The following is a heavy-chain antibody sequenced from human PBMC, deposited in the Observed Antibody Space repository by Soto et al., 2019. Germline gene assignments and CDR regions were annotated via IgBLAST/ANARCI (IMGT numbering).Heavy chain of an antibody. D-gene: IGHD4-17*01. CDR1: GFTFSSYW. V-gene: IGHV3-7*01. Sequence: EVQLVESGGGLVQPGGSLRLSCAASGFTFSSYWMSWVRQAPGKGLEWVANIKQDGSEKYYVDSVKGRFTISRDNAKNSLYLQMNSLRAEDTAVYYCCSDYVDYSEYFQHWGQGTLVTVSS. CDR2: IKQDGSEK. CDR3: CSDYVDYSEYFQH. J-gene: IGHJ1*01.